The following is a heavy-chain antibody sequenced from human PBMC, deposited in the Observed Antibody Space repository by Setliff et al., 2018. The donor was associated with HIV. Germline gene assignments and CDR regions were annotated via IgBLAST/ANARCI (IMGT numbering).Heavy chain of an antibody. CDR1: GYTFTDYY. D-gene: IGHD3-16*01. CDR2: VEPQHGET. CDR3: ARSGGGWYNWFDP. J-gene: IGHJ5*02. V-gene: IGHV1-69-2*01. Sequence: ASVKVSCKASGYTFTDYYMHWVQQAPGKGLEWMGRVEPQHGETIFAGKFQGRVTITADTSTDTAYMELSSLRFDDTAVYYCARSGGGWYNWFDPWGQGTPVTVSS.